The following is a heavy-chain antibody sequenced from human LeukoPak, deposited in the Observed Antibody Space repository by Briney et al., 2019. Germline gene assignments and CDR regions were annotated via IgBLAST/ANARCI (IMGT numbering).Heavy chain of an antibody. D-gene: IGHD6-19*01. CDR1: GFTFSSYG. V-gene: IGHV3-30*18. CDR3: AKDHSRWLVPKYYYYYYMDV. CDR2: ISYDGSNK. J-gene: IGHJ6*03. Sequence: GGSLRLSCAASGFTFSSYGMHWVRQAPGKGLEWVAVISYDGSNKYYADSVKGRFTISRDNSKNTLYLQMNSLRAEDTAVYYCAKDHSRWLVPKYYYYYYMDVWGKGTTVTISS.